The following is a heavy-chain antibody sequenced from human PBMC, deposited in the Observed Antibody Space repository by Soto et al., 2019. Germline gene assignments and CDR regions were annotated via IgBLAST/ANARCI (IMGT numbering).Heavy chain of an antibody. CDR1: GFTFSDYA. V-gene: IGHV3-23*01. D-gene: IGHD3-22*01. J-gene: IGHJ4*02. CDR3: AKISTYYYDISGYYFEY. Sequence: VQLLESGGGLVQPGGSLRLSCTPSGFTFSDYAMSWVRQAPGKGLEWVSTISGSGGLTYYADSVKGRFTISRDNSKSTLWLQMNSLRAEDTAVYYCAKISTYYYDISGYYFEYWGQGTLVTVSS. CDR2: ISGSGGLT.